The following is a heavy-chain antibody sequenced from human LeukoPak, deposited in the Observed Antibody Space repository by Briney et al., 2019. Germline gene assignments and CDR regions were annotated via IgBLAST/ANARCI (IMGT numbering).Heavy chain of an antibody. CDR1: GDSISSGIYS. V-gene: IGHV4-61*02. CDR2: MYIRGST. J-gene: IGHJ5*02. CDR3: ARQEAGWFDP. Sequence: PSETLSLTCTVSGDSISSGIYSWSWIRRPAGKGLEWIGRMYIRGSTNYNPSLKSRVTLSLDTSKNQFSLKLTSVTAADTAVYYCARQEAGWFDPWGQGTLVTVSS.